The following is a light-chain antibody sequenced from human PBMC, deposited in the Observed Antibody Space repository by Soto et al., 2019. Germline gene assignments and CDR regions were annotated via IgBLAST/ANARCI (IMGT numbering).Light chain of an antibody. CDR3: QQSYSISFT. J-gene: IGKJ3*01. V-gene: IGKV1-39*01. CDR1: QSIASY. Sequence: DIQMTQSPSSLSASVGDRVTITCRASQSIASYLNWYQQKPGKAPKLPIYAASSLQRGVPSRFSGRGSGTDFTLTISSLQPEDFATYYCQQSYSISFTFGPGTKVGIK. CDR2: AAS.